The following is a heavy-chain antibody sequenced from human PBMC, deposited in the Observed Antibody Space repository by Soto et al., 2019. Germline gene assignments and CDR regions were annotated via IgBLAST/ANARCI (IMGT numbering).Heavy chain of an antibody. D-gene: IGHD5-18*01. CDR2: MYYSGST. Sequence: QFHLQESGPGLVKPAETLSLTCSVSGGSISTSRNFWGWIRQPPGKGLEWIGSMYYSGSTYYNPSLKSRLTISADTSMNQFSLTLNSVTAADTAMYYCVRGDTYFYHMDVWGTGTTVTVSS. J-gene: IGHJ6*03. V-gene: IGHV4-39*01. CDR3: VRGDTYFYHMDV. CDR1: GGSISTSRNF.